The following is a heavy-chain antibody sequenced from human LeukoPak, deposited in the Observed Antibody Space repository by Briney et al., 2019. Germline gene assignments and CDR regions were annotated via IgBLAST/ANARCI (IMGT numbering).Heavy chain of an antibody. CDR1: GYTFTSYG. Sequence: VASVTVSCKASGYTFTSYGISWVRQAPGEGLEWMGWISSYDGSTNYAQKFQDRVTVTTDTSTSTVYMELRSLRSDDTAVYYCARARLPNAYFDYWGQGTLVTVSS. V-gene: IGHV1-18*01. CDR3: ARARLPNAYFDY. J-gene: IGHJ4*02. D-gene: IGHD2-21*01. CDR2: ISSYDGST.